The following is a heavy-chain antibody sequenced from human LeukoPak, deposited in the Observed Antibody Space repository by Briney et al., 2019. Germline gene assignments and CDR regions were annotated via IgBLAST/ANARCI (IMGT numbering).Heavy chain of an antibody. Sequence: PGGSLRLSCAASGFTFSAYVMHWVRQAPGKGLECVAVISNYGNEKYYADSVKGRFSISRENSTNTLSLKMNSLRNGHTAVYYCVRDGGYTGGWTYGAGDYWGQGNLVTVSS. CDR1: GFTFSAYV. D-gene: IGHD2-8*02. CDR3: VRDGGYTGGWTYGAGDY. V-gene: IGHV3-30*04. J-gene: IGHJ4*01. CDR2: ISNYGNEK.